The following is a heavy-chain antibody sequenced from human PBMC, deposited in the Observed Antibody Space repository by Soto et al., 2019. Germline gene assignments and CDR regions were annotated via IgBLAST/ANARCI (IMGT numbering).Heavy chain of an antibody. D-gene: IGHD2-15*01. Sequence: EVQLLESGGGLVQPGGSLRLSCAASGFTFSSYAMSWVRQAPGKGLEWVSAISGSGGSTYYADSVKGRFTISRDNSKNTLYLQMNSLRAEDTAVYYCAKKGLGYFSGGSCYPHDYWGQGTLVTVSS. CDR3: AKKGLGYFSGGSCYPHDY. J-gene: IGHJ4*02. V-gene: IGHV3-23*01. CDR2: ISGSGGST. CDR1: GFTFSSYA.